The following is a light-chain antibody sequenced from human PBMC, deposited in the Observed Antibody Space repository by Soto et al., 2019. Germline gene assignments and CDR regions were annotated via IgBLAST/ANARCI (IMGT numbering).Light chain of an antibody. CDR2: EVN. CDR3: SSYEGINNLGV. J-gene: IGLJ1*01. V-gene: IGLV2-8*01. CDR1: SSDVGGYKY. Sequence: QSALTQPPSASGSPGQSVTISCTGTSSDVGGYKYVSWYQQHPGKAPKLMIFEVNKRPSGVPDRFSGSKSGNTASLTVSGLQDEDEADYYCSSYEGINNLGVFGTGTKLTVL.